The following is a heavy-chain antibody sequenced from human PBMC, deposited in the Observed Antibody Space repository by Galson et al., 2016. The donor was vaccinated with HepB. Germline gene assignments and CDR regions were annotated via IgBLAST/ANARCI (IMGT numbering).Heavy chain of an antibody. CDR1: GFTFSLYA. CDR2: ISNAGSDK. D-gene: IGHD2-21*02. CDR3: AGLGVGVTAW. V-gene: IGHV3-30*04. Sequence: SLRLSCAASGFTFSLYAMHWVRQAPGKGLEWVAVISNAGSDKYYADSVKGRFTISRDNSKSTLYLEMNSLRPDDSAVYCCAGLGVGVTAWWGQGTLVTVSS. J-gene: IGHJ4*02.